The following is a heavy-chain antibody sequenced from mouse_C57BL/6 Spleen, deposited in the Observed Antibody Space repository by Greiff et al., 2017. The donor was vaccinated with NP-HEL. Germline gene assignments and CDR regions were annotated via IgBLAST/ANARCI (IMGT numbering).Heavy chain of an antibody. V-gene: IGHV1-82*01. CDR3: ARGGGNHWYFDV. CDR2: IYPGDGDT. D-gene: IGHD2-1*01. Sequence: VQLQQSGPELVKPGASVKISCKASGYAFSSSWMNWVKQRPGKGLEWIGRIYPGDGDTNYHGKFKGQATLTADKSSSTAYMQLSSLTSEDSAVYFCARGGGNHWYFDVWGTGTTVTVSS. CDR1: GYAFSSSW. J-gene: IGHJ1*03.